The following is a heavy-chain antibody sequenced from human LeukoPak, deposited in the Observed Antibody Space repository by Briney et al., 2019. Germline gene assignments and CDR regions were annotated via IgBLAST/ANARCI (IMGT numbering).Heavy chain of an antibody. J-gene: IGHJ3*02. D-gene: IGHD3-10*01. CDR3: ARDKPLYGSGSYYNPDAFDI. V-gene: IGHV3-66*01. CDR1: GFTVSSNY. Sequence: PGGSLRLSCAASGFTVSSNYMSWVRQAPGKGLEWVSVIYSGGSTYYADSVEGRFTISRDNSKNTLYLQMNSLRAEDTAVYYCARDKPLYGSGSYYNPDAFDIWGQGTMVTVSS. CDR2: IYSGGST.